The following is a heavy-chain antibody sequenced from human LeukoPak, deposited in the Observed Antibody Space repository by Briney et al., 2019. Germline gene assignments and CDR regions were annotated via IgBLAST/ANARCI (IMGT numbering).Heavy chain of an antibody. CDR3: ERGRSV. CDR1: GGSFSGYY. J-gene: IGHJ4*02. V-gene: IGHV4-34*01. Sequence: TASETLSLTCAVYGGSFSGYYWSWVRQPPGKGLEWIGEINHSGSTNYNPYLKSRVTISGETSKNQFSMQLSSAAAADTAVYYCERGRSVWGQGTLVTVSS. CDR2: INHSGST.